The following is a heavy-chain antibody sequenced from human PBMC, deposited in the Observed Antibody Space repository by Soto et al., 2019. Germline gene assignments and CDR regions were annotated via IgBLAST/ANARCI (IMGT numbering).Heavy chain of an antibody. CDR3: ARDRADSSGWYRVFDY. Sequence: QVQLQESGPGLVKPSGTLSLTCAVSSGSISSSNWWSWVRQPPGKGLEWIGEVYHSGSTNSNPSLKSRVTISVDQSKHQFSLKLSSVTAADTAVYYCARDRADSSGWYRVFDYWGQVTLVTVSS. V-gene: IGHV4-4*02. CDR2: VYHSGST. CDR1: SGSISSSNW. D-gene: IGHD6-19*01. J-gene: IGHJ4*02.